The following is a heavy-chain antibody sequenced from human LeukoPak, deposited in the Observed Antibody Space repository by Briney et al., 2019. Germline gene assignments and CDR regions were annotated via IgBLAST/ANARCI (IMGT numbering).Heavy chain of an antibody. Sequence: SQTLSLTCAVSGGSISSGGYSWSWIRQPPGKGLEWIGYIYHSGSTYYNPSLKSRVTISVDRSKNQFSLKLSSVTAADTAVYYCARAWSDDYGDYYWFDPWGQGTLVTVSS. CDR1: GGSISSGGYS. CDR2: IYHSGST. J-gene: IGHJ5*02. D-gene: IGHD4-17*01. CDR3: ARAWSDDYGDYYWFDP. V-gene: IGHV4-30-2*01.